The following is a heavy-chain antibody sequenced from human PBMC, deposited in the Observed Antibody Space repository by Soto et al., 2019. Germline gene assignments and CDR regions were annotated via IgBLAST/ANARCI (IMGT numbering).Heavy chain of an antibody. D-gene: IGHD1-26*01. CDR3: AKKPRYSGSYCYFDY. J-gene: IGHJ4*02. CDR1: GFTFSSYA. V-gene: IGHV3-23*01. CDR2: ISGSGGST. Sequence: EVQLLESGGGLVQPGGSLRLSCAASGFTFSSYAMSWVRQAPGKGLEWVSAISGSGGSTYYADSVKGRFTISRDNSKNSLYLQMNSLRAEDTAVYYCAKKPRYSGSYCYFDYWGQGTLVTVSS.